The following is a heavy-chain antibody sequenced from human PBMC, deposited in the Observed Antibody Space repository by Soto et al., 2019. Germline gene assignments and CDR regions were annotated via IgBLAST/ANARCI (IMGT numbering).Heavy chain of an antibody. CDR2: IWYDGSNK. J-gene: IGHJ6*02. CDR3: ARVDCISTSCYFAGDYYHYGMDV. D-gene: IGHD2-2*01. V-gene: IGHV3-33*01. Sequence: GGSLRLSCAASGFTFSSYGMHWVRQAPGKGLEWVAVIWYDGSNKYYADSVKGRFTISRDNSKNTLYLQMNSLRAEDTAVYYCARVDCISTSCYFAGDYYHYGMDVWGQGTTVPVSS. CDR1: GFTFSSYG.